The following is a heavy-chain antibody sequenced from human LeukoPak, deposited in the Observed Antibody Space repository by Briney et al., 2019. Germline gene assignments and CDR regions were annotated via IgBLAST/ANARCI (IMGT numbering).Heavy chain of an antibody. J-gene: IGHJ4*02. CDR3: ARVSRWGLNHNPHY. CDR2: IKHDGSEK. CDR1: GFTFSNYW. Sequence: PGGSLRLSCAASGFTFSNYWMSWVRQAPGKGLEWVANIKHDGSEKYYVDSVKGRFTISRDNAMNSLYMQTNSLRAEDTAVYYCARVSRWGLNHNPHYWGQGTLVTVSS. D-gene: IGHD7-27*01. V-gene: IGHV3-7*03.